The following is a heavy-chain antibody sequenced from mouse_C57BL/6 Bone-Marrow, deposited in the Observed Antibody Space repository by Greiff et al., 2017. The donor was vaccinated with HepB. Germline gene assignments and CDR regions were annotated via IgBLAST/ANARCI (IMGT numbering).Heavy chain of an antibody. CDR3: ASALYYDYDVGNYYAMDY. D-gene: IGHD2-4*01. CDR1: GYSFTGYY. V-gene: IGHV1-42*01. Sequence: VQLKQSGPELVKPGASVKISCKASGYSFTGYYMNWVKQSPEKSLEWIGEINPSTGGTTYNQKFKAKATLTVDKSSSTAYMQLKSLTSEDSAVYYCASALYYDYDVGNYYAMDYWGQGTSVTVSS. CDR2: INPSTGGT. J-gene: IGHJ4*01.